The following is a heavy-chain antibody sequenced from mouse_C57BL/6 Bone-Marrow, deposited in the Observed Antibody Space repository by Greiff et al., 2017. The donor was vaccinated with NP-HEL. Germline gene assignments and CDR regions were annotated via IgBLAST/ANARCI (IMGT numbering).Heavy chain of an antibody. D-gene: IGHD2-1*01. CDR2: IDPSDSET. V-gene: IGHV1-52*01. Sequence: VQLQQPGAELVRPGSSVKLSCKASGYTFTSYWMPWVKQRPIQGLEWIGNIDPSDSETHYNQKFKDKATLTVDKSSSTAYMQLSSLTSEDSAVYYCARSTGNYLYFDYWGQGTTLTVSS. CDR3: ARSTGNYLYFDY. J-gene: IGHJ2*01. CDR1: GYTFTSYW.